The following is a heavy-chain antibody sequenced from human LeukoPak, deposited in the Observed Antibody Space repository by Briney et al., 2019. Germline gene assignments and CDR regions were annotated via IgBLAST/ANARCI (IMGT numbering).Heavy chain of an antibody. CDR3: ATSMGGGNIDY. D-gene: IGHD3-16*01. J-gene: IGHJ4*02. Sequence: GGSLRLSCGASGFTFNRHNIHWVRQAPGKGLVWVSRINSDGSTTSYADSVKGRFTISRDSSKNTLYLQLNSLGVDDTAVYYCATSMGGGNIDYWGQGTLVTVSS. CDR2: INSDGSTT. V-gene: IGHV3-74*01. CDR1: GFTFNRHN.